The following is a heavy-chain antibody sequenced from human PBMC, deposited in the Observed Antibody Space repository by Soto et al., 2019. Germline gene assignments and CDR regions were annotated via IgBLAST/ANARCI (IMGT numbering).Heavy chain of an antibody. CDR3: AREGLYGSSQDNTFDI. CDR2: MNPNSGNT. Sequence: QVQLVQSGAEVKKSGASVRISCKASGYTFNRHDINWVRQATGQGPEWIGWMNPNSGNTGYAQKFQGRVTMTRDSSITTAYMDRSSLTSEDTAIYYCAREGLYGSSQDNTFDIWGQGTMVTVSS. J-gene: IGHJ3*02. D-gene: IGHD6-19*01. CDR1: GYTFNRHD. V-gene: IGHV1-8*01.